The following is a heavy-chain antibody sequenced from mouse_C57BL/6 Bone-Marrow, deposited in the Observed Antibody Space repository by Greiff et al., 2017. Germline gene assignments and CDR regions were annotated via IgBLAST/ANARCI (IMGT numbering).Heavy chain of an antibody. J-gene: IGHJ4*01. CDR1: GYTFTSYW. CDR2: IDSSDSYS. Sequence: QVQLQQPGAELVRPGTSVKLSCKASGYTFTSYWMHWVQQRPGRGLEWIGVIDSSDSYSNYNQKFNGKATLTVYTYSSTAYMELSSLTSEESAVYYCASPDDYDGYARDYWGQGTAVTVSS. D-gene: IGHD2-4*01. V-gene: IGHV1-59*01. CDR3: ASPDDYDGYARDY.